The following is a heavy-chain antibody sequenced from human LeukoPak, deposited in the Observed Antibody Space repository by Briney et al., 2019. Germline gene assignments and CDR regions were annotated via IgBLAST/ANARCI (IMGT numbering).Heavy chain of an antibody. V-gene: IGHV3-74*01. J-gene: IGHJ4*02. CDR2: INSDGRST. CDR3: AKGGDSGYYYPYY. CDR1: GFSFSSYA. D-gene: IGHD3-22*01. Sequence: QPGRSLRLSCAASGFSFSSYAIHWVRQAPGKGLEWVSRINSDGRSTTYADSVKGRFTISRDNAKNTLYLQMNSLRAEDTAAYYCAKGGDSGYYYPYYWGQGTLVTVSS.